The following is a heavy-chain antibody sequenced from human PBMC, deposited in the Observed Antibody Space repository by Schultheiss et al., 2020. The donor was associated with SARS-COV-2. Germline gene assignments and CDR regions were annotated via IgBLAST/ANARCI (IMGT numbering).Heavy chain of an antibody. CDR2: INTNTGNP. CDR1: GYTFTSYY. CDR3: ARDVSAAGSSYYYYYYGMDV. J-gene: IGHJ6*02. D-gene: IGHD6-13*01. Sequence: ASVKVSCKASGYTFTSYYMHWVRQAPGQGLEWMGWINTNTGNPTYAQGFTGRFVFSLDTSVSTAYLQISSLKAEDTAVYYCARDVSAAGSSYYYYYYGMDVWGQGTTVTVSS. V-gene: IGHV7-4-1*02.